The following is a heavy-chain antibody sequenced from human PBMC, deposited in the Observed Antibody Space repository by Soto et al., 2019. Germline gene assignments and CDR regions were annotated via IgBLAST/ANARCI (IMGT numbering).Heavy chain of an antibody. CDR3: ASERNHYGIAGMFD. J-gene: IGHJ4*02. D-gene: IGHD4-17*01. CDR2: INPSSGTT. CDR1: GYTFTNYY. Sequence: ASVKVSCKASGYTFTNYYIHCVRQAPGQGLEWMGLINPSSGTTNYLQKFQGRVSMTGDTSTRTVYMEVNSLRSEDTTMYYCASERNHYGIAGMFDWGQGTQVTVSS. V-gene: IGHV1-46*01.